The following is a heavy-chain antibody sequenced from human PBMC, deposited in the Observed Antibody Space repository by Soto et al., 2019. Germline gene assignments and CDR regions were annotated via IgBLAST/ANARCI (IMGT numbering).Heavy chain of an antibody. J-gene: IGHJ4*02. CDR2: IIPIFGTA. D-gene: IGHD6-19*01. V-gene: IGHV1-69*13. CDR1: GGTFSSYA. CDR3: ASRIAVAGNDY. Sequence: ASVKVSCKASGGTFSSYAISWVRQAPGQGLEWMGGIIPIFGTANYAQKFQGRVTITADESTSTAYMELSSLRSEDTAVYYCASRIAVAGNDYWGQGTLVTVSS.